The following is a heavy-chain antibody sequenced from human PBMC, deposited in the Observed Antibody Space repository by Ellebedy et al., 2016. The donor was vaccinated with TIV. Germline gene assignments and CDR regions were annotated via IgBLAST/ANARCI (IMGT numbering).Heavy chain of an antibody. V-gene: IGHV4-34*01. J-gene: IGHJ2*01. CDR3: ARNFDL. CDR2: INHSGST. Sequence: SETLSLTCAVYGGSFSAYSWSWIRQPPGKGLEWIVEINHSGSTNYSPSLKSRVTISVDTSKKQFSLKLRSVTAADTAVYYCARNFDLWGRGTLVTVSS. CDR1: GGSFSAYS.